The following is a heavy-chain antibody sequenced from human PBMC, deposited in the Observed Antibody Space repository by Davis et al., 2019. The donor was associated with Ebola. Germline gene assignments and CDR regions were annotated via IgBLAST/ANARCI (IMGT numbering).Heavy chain of an antibody. CDR3: ARLITGTTPMDY. CDR2: INPNSGGT. V-gene: IGHV1-2*02. CDR1: GYTFTGYY. J-gene: IGHJ4*02. D-gene: IGHD1-20*01. Sequence: ASVKVSCKASGYTFTGYYMHWVRQAPGQGLEWMGWINPNSGGTNYAQKFQGRVTMTRDTSISTAYMELRSLRSDDTAVYYCARLITGTTPMDYWGQGTLVTVSS.